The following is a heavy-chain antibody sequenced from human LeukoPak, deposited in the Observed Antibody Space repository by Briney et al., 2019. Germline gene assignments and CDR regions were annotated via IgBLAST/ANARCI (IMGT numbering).Heavy chain of an antibody. J-gene: IGHJ4*02. D-gene: IGHD5-24*01. V-gene: IGHV1-2*04. CDR3: ARAGTVEMTPLDY. CDR2: INPNSGGT. CDR1: GYTFTGYY. Sequence: ASVKVSCKASGYTFTGYYMHWVRQAPGQGLEWMGWINPNSGGTNYAQKFQGWVTMTRDTSISTAYMELSRLRSDDTAVYYCARAGTVEMTPLDYWGQGTLVTVSS.